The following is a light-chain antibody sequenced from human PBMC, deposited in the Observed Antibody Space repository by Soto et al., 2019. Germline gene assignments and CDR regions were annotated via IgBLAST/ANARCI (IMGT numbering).Light chain of an antibody. CDR1: QSVSGW. J-gene: IGKJ2*02. V-gene: IGKV1-5*01. CDR3: LQDHDYQWT. Sequence: DIQMTQSPSALSASVGDTVTITCRASQSVSGWLAWYQQKPGKAPKLLIYDVSALPRGVPPRFSASRSGTDFTLTINSLQAEDFATYYCLQDHDYQWTFGQGTKVDIK. CDR2: DVS.